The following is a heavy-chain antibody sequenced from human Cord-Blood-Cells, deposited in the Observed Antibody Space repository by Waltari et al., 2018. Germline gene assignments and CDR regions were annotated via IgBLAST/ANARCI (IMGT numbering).Heavy chain of an antibody. CDR2: INAGNGNT. Sequence: QVQLVQSGAEVKKPGASVKVSCKASGYTFTSYAMHWVRQAPGQRLEGMGWINAGNGNTKYSQKFQGRVTITRDTSASTAYMELSSLRSEDTAVYYCAGCSSTSCYTFDYWGQGTLVTVSS. J-gene: IGHJ4*02. V-gene: IGHV1-3*01. CDR1: GYTFTSYA. CDR3: AGCSSTSCYTFDY. D-gene: IGHD2-2*02.